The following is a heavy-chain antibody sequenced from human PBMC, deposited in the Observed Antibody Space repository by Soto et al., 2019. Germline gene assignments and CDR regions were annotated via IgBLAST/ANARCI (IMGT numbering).Heavy chain of an antibody. CDR3: ARNLGYCTNGVCFPHYYYGMDV. V-gene: IGHV3-7*03. CDR1: GFTFSSYW. CDR2: IKQDGSEK. D-gene: IGHD2-8*01. Sequence: GGSLRLSCAASGFTFSSYWMSWVRQAPGKGLEWVANIKQDGSEKYYVDSVKGRFTISRDNAKNSLYLQMNSLRAEDTAVYYCARNLGYCTNGVCFPHYYYGMDVWGQGTTVTAP. J-gene: IGHJ6*02.